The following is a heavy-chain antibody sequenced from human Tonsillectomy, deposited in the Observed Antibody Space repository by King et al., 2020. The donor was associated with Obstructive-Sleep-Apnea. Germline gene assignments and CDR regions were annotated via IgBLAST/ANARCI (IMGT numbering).Heavy chain of an antibody. CDR1: GGSFSGYY. Sequence: VQLQQWGAGLLKPSETLSLTCAVYGGSFSGYYWSWIRQPPGKGLEWIGEINHSGSTNYNPSLKSRVTISVDTSKNQFSLKLSSVTAADTAVYYCARERSADRGYFDLWGRGTLVPVSS. D-gene: IGHD3-16*02. V-gene: IGHV4-34*01. CDR3: ARERSADRGYFDL. J-gene: IGHJ2*01. CDR2: INHSGST.